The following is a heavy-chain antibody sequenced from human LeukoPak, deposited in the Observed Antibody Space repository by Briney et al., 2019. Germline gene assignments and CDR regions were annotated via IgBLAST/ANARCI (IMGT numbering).Heavy chain of an antibody. D-gene: IGHD2-8*01. CDR1: GFTFSSHE. CDR2: ITTTGSST. V-gene: IGHV3-48*03. CDR3: ARDAYDSDTNTRRNFDY. J-gene: IGHJ4*02. Sequence: GGSLRLSCAGSGFTFSSHEMSWVRQSPGKGLESISFITTTGSSTYYTDSVKGRFTISRDNAKNSLYLEMTRLRAEDSAVYYCARDAYDSDTNTRRNFDYWGQGTLVTVSS.